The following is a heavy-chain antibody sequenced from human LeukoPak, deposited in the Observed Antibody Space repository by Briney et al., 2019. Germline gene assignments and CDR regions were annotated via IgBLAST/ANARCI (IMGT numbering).Heavy chain of an antibody. V-gene: IGHV4-61*01. D-gene: IGHD6-13*01. Sequence: SETLSLTCTVSGYSISSSYYWSWIRQPPGKGLEWIGYIYYSGSTNYNPSLKSRVTISVDTSKNQFSLKLSSVTAADTAVYYCARLAAAGDMDVWGKGTTVTISS. CDR2: IYYSGST. J-gene: IGHJ6*03. CDR3: ARLAAAGDMDV. CDR1: GYSISSSYY.